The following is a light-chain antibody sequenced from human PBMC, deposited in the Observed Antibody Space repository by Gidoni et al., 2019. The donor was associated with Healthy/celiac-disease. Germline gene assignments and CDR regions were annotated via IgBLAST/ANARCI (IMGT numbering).Light chain of an antibody. CDR1: SSDVGGYNY. J-gene: IGLJ2*01. CDR3: CSYAGSYTKV. CDR2: DVS. Sequence: QSALTQPRSVSGSPGQSVTISCTGTSSDVGGYNYVSWYQQHPGKPPKLMIYDVSKRPSGVPDRFSGSKSGNTASLTISGLQAEDEADYYCCSYAGSYTKVFGGGTKLTVL. V-gene: IGLV2-11*01.